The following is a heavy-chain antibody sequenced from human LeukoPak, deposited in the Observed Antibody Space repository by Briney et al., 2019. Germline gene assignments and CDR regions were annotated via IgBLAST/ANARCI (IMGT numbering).Heavy chain of an antibody. V-gene: IGHV7-4-1*02. CDR3: ARAPRVLMVYAILGPLVPYYYYYMDV. CDR2: INTNTGNT. Sequence: GASVKVSCKASGYTFTSYAMNWVRQAPGQGLEWMGGINTNTGNTTYAQGFTGRVVFPLDTSLSTAYLQISSLKAEETAVYYCARAPRVLMVYAILGPLVPYYYYYMDVWGKGTTVTVSS. D-gene: IGHD2-8*01. CDR1: GYTFTSYA. J-gene: IGHJ6*03.